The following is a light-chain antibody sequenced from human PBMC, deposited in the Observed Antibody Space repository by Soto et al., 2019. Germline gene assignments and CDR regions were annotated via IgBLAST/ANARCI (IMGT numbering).Light chain of an antibody. J-gene: IGKJ1*01. CDR1: QGISNS. CDR3: QQYNSYPWT. Sequence: AIQLTQSPSSLSASVGDRVTITCRASQGISNSLAWYQQKPGKAPKLLMYLASSLESGVPSRFSGSGSGTEFTLTISSLQPDDFATYYCQQYNSYPWTFGQGTKVDI. CDR2: LAS. V-gene: IGKV1-13*02.